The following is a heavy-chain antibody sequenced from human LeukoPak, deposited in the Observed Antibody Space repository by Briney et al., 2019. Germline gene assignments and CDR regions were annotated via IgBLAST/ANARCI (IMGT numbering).Heavy chain of an antibody. CDR1: GFTFSSYG. V-gene: IGHV3-33*01. Sequence: GGSLRLSCAASGFTFSSYGMHWVRQAPGKGREWVAVIWYDGSNKYYADSVKGRFTISRDNSKNTLYLQMNSLRAEDTAVYYCARAPDAFDIWGQGTMVTVSS. CDR3: ARAPDAFDI. J-gene: IGHJ3*02. CDR2: IWYDGSNK.